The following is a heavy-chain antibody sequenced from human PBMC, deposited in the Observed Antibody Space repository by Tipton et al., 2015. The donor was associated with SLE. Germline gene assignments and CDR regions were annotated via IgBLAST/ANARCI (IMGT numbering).Heavy chain of an antibody. CDR1: GGSISSSNW. J-gene: IGHJ3*02. CDR2: IYHSGST. V-gene: IGHV4-4*02. CDR3: AREGAVLRYFDWLEADAFDI. Sequence: TLSLTCAVSGGSISSSNWWSWVRQPPGKGLEWIGEIYHSGSTNYNPSLKSRVTISVDKSKNQFSLKLSSGTAADTAVYYCAREGAVLRYFDWLEADAFDIWGQGTMVTVSS. D-gene: IGHD3-9*01.